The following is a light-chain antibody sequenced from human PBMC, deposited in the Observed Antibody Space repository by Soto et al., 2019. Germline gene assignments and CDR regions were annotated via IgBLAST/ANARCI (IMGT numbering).Light chain of an antibody. CDR3: QQYNNWLS. Sequence: ETVLTQSPGTLSLSPGERATLSCRASQSVSSTYLAWYQQKPGQAPRLLIYGASSRATGIPDRFSGSGSGTEFTLTISSLQSEDFAVYYCQQYNNWLSFGGGTKVDIK. J-gene: IGKJ4*01. V-gene: IGKV3-20*01. CDR2: GAS. CDR1: QSVSSTY.